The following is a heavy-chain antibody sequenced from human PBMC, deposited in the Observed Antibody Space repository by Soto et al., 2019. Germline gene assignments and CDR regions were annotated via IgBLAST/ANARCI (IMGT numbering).Heavy chain of an antibody. CDR2: INPHGGST. J-gene: IGHJ5*02. CDR3: ARSSGGNFGIIIEGSNWFDP. Sequence: ASVKVSCKASGYTFINYYMHWVRQAPGQGLEWMGVINPHGGSTKYAQKFQGRVTMTRDTSRSTVYMELRSLRSDDTAIYYCARSSGGNFGIIIEGSNWFDPWGQGTLVTVSS. CDR1: GYTFINYY. D-gene: IGHD3-3*01. V-gene: IGHV1-46*01.